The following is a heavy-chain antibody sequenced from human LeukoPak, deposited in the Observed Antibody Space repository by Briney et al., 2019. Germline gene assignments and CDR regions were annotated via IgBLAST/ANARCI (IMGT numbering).Heavy chain of an antibody. CDR1: GFTFKSYA. CDR2: IKSSGNST. CDR3: ARQGFVASYGVDV. J-gene: IGHJ6*02. V-gene: IGHV3-23*01. Sequence: GGSLRLSCSASGFTFKSYAMSWVRQAPGKGLEWVSRIKSSGNSTYYADSVKGRFTISSDDSRNTLYLQMNSLSAEDTAKYYCARQGFVASYGVDVWGQGTTVTVPS.